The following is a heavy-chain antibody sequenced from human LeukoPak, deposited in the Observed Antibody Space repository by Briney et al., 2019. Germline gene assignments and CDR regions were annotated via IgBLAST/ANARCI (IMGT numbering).Heavy chain of an antibody. V-gene: IGHV4-34*01. Sequence: SETLSLTCAVYGGSFSGYYWSWIRQPPGKGLEWTAEINHSGSTNYNPSLKSRVTISVDTSKNQLSLKLSSVTAADTAVYYCARHIRRNYYGSGSYYHRPFDYWGQGTLVTVSS. CDR1: GGSFSGYY. CDR2: INHSGST. J-gene: IGHJ4*02. CDR3: ARHIRRNYYGSGSYYHRPFDY. D-gene: IGHD3-10*01.